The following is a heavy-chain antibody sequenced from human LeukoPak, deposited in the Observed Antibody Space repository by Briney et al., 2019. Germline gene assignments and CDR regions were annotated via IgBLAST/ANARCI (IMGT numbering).Heavy chain of an antibody. CDR3: ARGEYSSSSSGFRVWYYYYMDV. V-gene: IGHV1-8*01. CDR2: MNPNSGNT. Sequence: GASVKVSCKASGYTFTSYDINWVRQATGQGLEWMGWMNPNSGNTGYAQKFQGRVTMTRNTSISTAYMELSSLRSEDTAVYYCARGEYSSSSSGFRVWYYYYMDVWGKGTTVTVSS. J-gene: IGHJ6*03. CDR1: GYTFTSYD. D-gene: IGHD6-6*01.